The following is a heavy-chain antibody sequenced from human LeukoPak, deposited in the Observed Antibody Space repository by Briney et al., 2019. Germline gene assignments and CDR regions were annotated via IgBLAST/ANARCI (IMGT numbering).Heavy chain of an antibody. V-gene: IGHV4-34*01. CDR1: GGSFSGYY. CDR2: INHSGST. CDR3: ARIVKTYYYDSSGYYYPRSSYGMDV. J-gene: IGHJ6*02. Sequence: PSETLSLTCAVYGGSFSGYYWSWIRQPPGKGLEWIGEINHSGSTNYNPSLKSRVTISADTSKNQFSLKLSSVTAADTAVYYCARIVKTYYYDSSGYYYPRSSYGMDVWGQGTTVTVSS. D-gene: IGHD3-22*01.